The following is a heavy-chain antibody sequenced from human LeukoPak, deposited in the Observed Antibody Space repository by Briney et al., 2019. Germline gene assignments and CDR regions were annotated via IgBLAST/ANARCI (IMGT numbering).Heavy chain of an antibody. CDR3: ARALGLVRGAPGY. V-gene: IGHV1-2*02. J-gene: IGHJ4*02. Sequence: ASVKVSCKASGYTFTGYYMHWVRQALGQGLEWMGWINPNSGGTNYAQKFQGRVTMTRDTSISTAYMELSRLRSDDTAVYYCARALGLVRGAPGYCGQGTLVTVSS. CDR1: GYTFTGYY. D-gene: IGHD3-10*01. CDR2: INPNSGGT.